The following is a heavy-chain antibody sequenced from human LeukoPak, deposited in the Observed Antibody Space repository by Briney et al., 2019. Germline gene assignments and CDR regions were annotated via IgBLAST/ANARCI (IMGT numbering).Heavy chain of an antibody. J-gene: IGHJ4*02. CDR2: IRYDGTNK. CDR1: GFTFISYG. V-gene: IGHV3-30*02. CDR3: AKDRCSSTSCYISDY. Sequence: GGSLRLSCAASGFTFISYGMHWVRQAPGKGLEWVAFIRYDGTNKYYADSVKGRYTISRDNTLYLQMNSLRAEDTAVYYCAKDRCSSTSCYISDYWGQGTLVTVSS. D-gene: IGHD2-2*02.